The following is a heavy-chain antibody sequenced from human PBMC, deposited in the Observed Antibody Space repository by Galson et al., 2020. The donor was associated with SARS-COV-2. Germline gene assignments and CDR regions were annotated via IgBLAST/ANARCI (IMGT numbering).Heavy chain of an antibody. J-gene: IGHJ6*02. CDR2: IDWDDDK. D-gene: IGHD6-19*01. V-gene: IGHV2-70*04. Sequence: SGPTLVKPTQTLTLTCTFSGFSLSTSGMRVSWIRQPPGKALEWLARIDWDDDKFYSTSLKTRLTISKDTSKNQVVLTMTNMDPVDTATYYCARATSIAVAGYTYYYGMDVWGHGTTVTVSS. CDR1: GFSLSTSGMR. CDR3: ARATSIAVAGYTYYYGMDV.